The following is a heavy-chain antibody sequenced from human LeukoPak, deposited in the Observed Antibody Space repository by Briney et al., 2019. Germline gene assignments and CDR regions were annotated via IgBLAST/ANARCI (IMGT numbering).Heavy chain of an antibody. CDR3: ARCYDNFDVALDI. CDR2: ISGSGGST. J-gene: IGHJ3*02. V-gene: IGHV3-23*01. Sequence: GGSLRLSCAASGFTFSSYAMSWVRQAPGEGLGWVSAISGSGGSTYYADSVKGRFTISRDNSKNTLYLQMNSLRAEDTAVYYCARCYDNFDVALDIWSQGTMVTASS. CDR1: GFTFSSYA. D-gene: IGHD3-9*01.